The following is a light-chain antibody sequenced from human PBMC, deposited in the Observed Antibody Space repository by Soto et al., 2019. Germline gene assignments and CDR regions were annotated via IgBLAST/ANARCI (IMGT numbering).Light chain of an antibody. Sequence: EIILTQSPASLSVSPGERATLSCRASQSVNNNLAWYQQKPGQAPRLLIYGASTRATGIPGRFRGSGSGTEFTLTITRLQSEDFAVCLCQQYNNLPPDTFGQGTKLEIK. V-gene: IGKV3-15*01. CDR3: QQYNNLPPDT. J-gene: IGKJ2*01. CDR1: QSVNNN. CDR2: GAS.